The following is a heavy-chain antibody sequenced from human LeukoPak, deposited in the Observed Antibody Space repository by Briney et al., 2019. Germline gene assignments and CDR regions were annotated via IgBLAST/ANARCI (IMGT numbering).Heavy chain of an antibody. CDR2: ITSSGSTI. Sequence: GGSLRLSCAASGFTFSDYYMSWIRQAPGKGLEWVSYITSSGSTIYYADSMKGRFTISRDNAKNSLYLQMNSLRAEDTAVYYCARDLGYSYGYFDYWGQGTLVTVSS. CDR3: ARDLGYSYGYFDY. D-gene: IGHD5-18*01. J-gene: IGHJ4*02. CDR1: GFTFSDYY. V-gene: IGHV3-11*04.